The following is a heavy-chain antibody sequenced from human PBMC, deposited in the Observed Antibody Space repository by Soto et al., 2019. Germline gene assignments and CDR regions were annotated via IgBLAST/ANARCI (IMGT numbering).Heavy chain of an antibody. CDR3: AKDAYTPIRTTAHDSGGLDQ. Sequence: QVQLVESGGGVVQPGRSLRLSCATSGFTFRFYDMHWVRQAPGKGLEWVAIISRDGNNKDYGDSVKGRFTISRDNSKNTLYLQMNSLRGQDTAVYYCAKDAYTPIRTTAHDSGGLDQWRRGTLVTVSS. D-gene: IGHD4-4*01. J-gene: IGHJ4*02. V-gene: IGHV3-30*18. CDR1: GFTFRFYD. CDR2: ISRDGNNK.